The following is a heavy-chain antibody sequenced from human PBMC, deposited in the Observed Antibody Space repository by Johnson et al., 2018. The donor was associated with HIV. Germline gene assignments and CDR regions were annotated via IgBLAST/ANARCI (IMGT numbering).Heavy chain of an antibody. Sequence: VQLVESGGGVVQPGGSLRLSCAASGFTVSSNYMSWVRQAPGKGLEWVSVIYSGGSTYYADSVKSRFTISRDNAKNSLYLQMNSLRAEDTAVYYCAKARVGARGGAFDIWGQGTMVTVSS. V-gene: IGHV3-66*01. CDR2: IYSGGST. CDR1: GFTVSSNY. CDR3: AKARVGARGGAFDI. D-gene: IGHD1-26*01. J-gene: IGHJ3*02.